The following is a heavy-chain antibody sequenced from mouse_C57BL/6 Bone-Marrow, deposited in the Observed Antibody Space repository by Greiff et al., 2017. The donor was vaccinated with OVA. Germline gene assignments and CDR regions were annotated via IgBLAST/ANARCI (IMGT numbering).Heavy chain of an antibody. J-gene: IGHJ3*01. CDR3: TGPLLRRAWFAY. CDR1: GFTFSNYW. V-gene: IGHV6-3*01. D-gene: IGHD1-1*01. Sequence: EVKLEESGGGLVQPGGSMKLSCVASGFTFSNYWMNWVRQSPEKGLEWVAQIRLKSDNYATHYAESVKGRFTISRDDSKSSVYLQMNNLRAEDTGIYYCTGPLLRRAWFAYWGQGTLVTVSA. CDR2: IRLKSDNYAT.